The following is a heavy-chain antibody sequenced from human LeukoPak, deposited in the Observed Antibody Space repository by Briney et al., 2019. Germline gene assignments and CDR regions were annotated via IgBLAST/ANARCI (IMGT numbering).Heavy chain of an antibody. J-gene: IGHJ5*01. CDR3: ARIMITVTTSDS. D-gene: IGHD4-17*01. CDR2: SSSSATSL. V-gene: IGHV3-48*03. CDR1: GFTFSSYE. Sequence: WGSLRLSCAAYGFTFSSYEMNWVGQAPGKGLEWLIYSSSSATSLKYTDSVKGRFTICRENADISLYLQVNSLRAADTAVYYSARIMITVTTSDSSGQGTLVTVSS.